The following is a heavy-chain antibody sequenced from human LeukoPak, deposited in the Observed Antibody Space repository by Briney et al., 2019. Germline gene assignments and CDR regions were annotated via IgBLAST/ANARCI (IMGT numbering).Heavy chain of an antibody. CDR2: ISAHNGNT. CDR1: GYTFTSYG. J-gene: IGHJ5*02. D-gene: IGHD6-13*01. CDR3: ARDPRQRSSRPNWFDP. Sequence: ASVKVSCKDSGYTFTSYGISWVRQAPGQGLEWMGWISAHNGNTNYAQKLQGRVTMTTDTSTSTAYMELRSLRSDDTAVYYCARDPRQRSSRPNWFDPWGQGTLVTVSS. V-gene: IGHV1-18*01.